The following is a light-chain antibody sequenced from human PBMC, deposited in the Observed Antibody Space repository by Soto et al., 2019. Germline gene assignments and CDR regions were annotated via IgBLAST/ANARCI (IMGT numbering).Light chain of an antibody. CDR1: SSDIGGYNS. V-gene: IGLV2-14*01. Sequence: QSALTQPASVSGSPGQSITISCTGTSSDIGGYNSVSWYQQHPGKAPRLMIYEVNSRPSGVYHRFSGSKSGNTASLTISGLPAEDEADYYCSSYTIGKIQFGGGTKLTVL. CDR2: EVN. J-gene: IGLJ3*02. CDR3: SSYTIGKIQ.